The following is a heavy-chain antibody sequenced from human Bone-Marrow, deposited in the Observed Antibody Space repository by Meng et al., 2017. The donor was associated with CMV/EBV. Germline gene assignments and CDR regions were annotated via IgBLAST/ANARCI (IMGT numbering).Heavy chain of an antibody. V-gene: IGHV3-30*04. Sequence: GGSLRLSCAASGFTFSSYAMHWVRQAPGKGLEWVAVISYDGSNKYYADSVKGRFTISRDNSKNTLYLQMNSLRAEDTVGYYCGTAIFGVVIPFDNWARGRWSPSPQ. CDR2: ISYDGSNK. J-gene: IGHJ4*02. CDR1: GFTFSSYA. D-gene: IGHD3-3*01. CDR3: GTAIFGVVIPFDN.